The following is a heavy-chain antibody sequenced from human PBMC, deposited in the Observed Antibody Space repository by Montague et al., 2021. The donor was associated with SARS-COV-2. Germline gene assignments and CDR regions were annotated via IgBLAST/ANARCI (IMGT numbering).Heavy chain of an antibody. V-gene: IGHV4-4*02. CDR2: IHHTGGS. D-gene: IGHD1-1*01. Sequence: SETLSLTCAASGASLASGYWWSWVRQSPGKGLEWIAEIHHTGGSNCNPSLVSRVTIFLDHSKNHLTLTLSSVTAADTAMYYCASHPVWQQLCTWGQGTLVTVSA. CDR1: GASLASGYW. J-gene: IGHJ5*02. CDR3: ASHPVWQQLCT.